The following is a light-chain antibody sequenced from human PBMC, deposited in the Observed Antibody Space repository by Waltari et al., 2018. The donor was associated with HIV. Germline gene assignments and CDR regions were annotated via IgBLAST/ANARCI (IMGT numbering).Light chain of an antibody. V-gene: IGLV2-14*01. CDR3: SSYTSSSTRV. CDR1: SSDVGGYNY. CDR2: EFS. J-gene: IGLJ2*01. Sequence: QSALTQPASVSGSPGQSITISCTGPSSDVGGYNYVSWYQQHPGKAPKLMIYEFSNRPSGVSNRFSGSKSGNTASLTISGLQAEDEADYYCSSYTSSSTRVFGGGTKLTVL.